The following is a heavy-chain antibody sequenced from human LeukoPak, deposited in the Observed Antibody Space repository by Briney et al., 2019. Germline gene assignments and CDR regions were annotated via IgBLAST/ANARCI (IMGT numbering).Heavy chain of an antibody. V-gene: IGHV3-30*02. CDR1: GFTFSSYG. J-gene: IGHJ6*02. Sequence: GRSLRLSCAASGFTFSSYGMHWVRQAPGKGLEWVAFIRYDGSNKYYADSVKGRFTISRDNSKNTLYLQMNSLRAEDTAVYYCATDLEYCRGGSCWYYYYGMDVWGQGTTVTVSS. CDR3: ATDLEYCRGGSCWYYYYGMDV. CDR2: IRYDGSNK. D-gene: IGHD2-15*01.